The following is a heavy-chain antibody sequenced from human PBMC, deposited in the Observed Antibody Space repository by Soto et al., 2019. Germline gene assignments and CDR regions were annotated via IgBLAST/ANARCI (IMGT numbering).Heavy chain of an antibody. V-gene: IGHV4-59*01. CDR3: ARRYGGNFDY. Sequence: QVQLQESGPGLVKPSETLSLTCTVSGGSINNYYWSWIRQPPGKGLEWIGYIYYSGSTNYNPSLKSRVTISVDTSKNQFSLKLGSVTAADTAVYYCARRYGGNFDYWGQGTLVTVSS. CDR1: GGSINNYY. D-gene: IGHD1-26*01. CDR2: IYYSGST. J-gene: IGHJ4*02.